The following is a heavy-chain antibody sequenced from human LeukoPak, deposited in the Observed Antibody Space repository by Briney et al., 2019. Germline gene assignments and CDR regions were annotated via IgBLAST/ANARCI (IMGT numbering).Heavy chain of an antibody. V-gene: IGHV3-23*01. J-gene: IGHJ6*02. D-gene: IGHD2-2*03. Sequence: GGSLRLSCAASGFTFSSYAMSWARQAPGKGLEWVSAVSGSGSNTYYTDSVQGRFTISRDNSKNTLYLQMDSLRAGDTALYYCAKENGAGYGSGMDVWGQGTTVTVSS. CDR3: AKENGAGYGSGMDV. CDR1: GFTFSSYA. CDR2: VSGSGSNT.